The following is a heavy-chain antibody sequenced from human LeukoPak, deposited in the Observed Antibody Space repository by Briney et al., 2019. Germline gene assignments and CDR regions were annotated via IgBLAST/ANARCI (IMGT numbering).Heavy chain of an antibody. J-gene: IGHJ6*02. CDR3: ARVDCSSTSCSHYGMDV. D-gene: IGHD2-2*01. Sequence: GGSLRLPCAASGFTFSSYAMHWVRQAPGKGLEWVSYISSSGSTIYYADSVKGRFTISRDNAKNSLYLQMNSLRAEDTAVYYCARVDCSSTSCSHYGMDVWGQGTTVTVSS. V-gene: IGHV3-48*04. CDR1: GFTFSSYA. CDR2: ISSSGSTI.